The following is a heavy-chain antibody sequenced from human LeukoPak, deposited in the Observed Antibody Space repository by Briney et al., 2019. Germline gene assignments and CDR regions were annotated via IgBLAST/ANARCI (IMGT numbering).Heavy chain of an antibody. CDR2: IYTGGGT. J-gene: IGHJ4*02. D-gene: IGHD2-21*02. Sequence: GGSLRLSCAASGFSISHYYMTWVRQTPGKGLDWVSVIYTGGGTNYGDSVKGRFTISRDNSKNTLYLQMNSLRADDTAIYYCARGQAYCGADCYSDWGQGTLVTVTS. CDR1: GFSISHYY. CDR3: ARGQAYCGADCYSD. V-gene: IGHV3-66*01.